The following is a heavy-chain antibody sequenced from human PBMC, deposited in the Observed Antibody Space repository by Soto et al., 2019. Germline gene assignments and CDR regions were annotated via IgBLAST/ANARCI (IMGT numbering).Heavy chain of an antibody. CDR2: IAYDGSKV. CDR1: GFTFSTYA. D-gene: IGHD3-10*01. J-gene: IGHJ2*01. V-gene: IGHV3-30-3*01. Sequence: QVQLVEAGGGVVQPGKSLRLSYAASGFTFSTYAINWVSQAPGKGLEWVGAIAYDGSKVYFVYSLKGRFTISRDNSNNTLSLQMNSRRPEDTAVYYWGRGTRYGSGIGGDAFDIWGRGTLVTVSS. CDR3: GRGTRYGSGIGGDAFDI.